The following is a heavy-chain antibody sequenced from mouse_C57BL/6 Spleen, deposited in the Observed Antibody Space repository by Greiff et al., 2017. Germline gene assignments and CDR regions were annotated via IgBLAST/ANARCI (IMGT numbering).Heavy chain of an antibody. Sequence: QVQLQQSGPELVKPGASVKISCKASGYAFSSSWMNWVKQRPGKGLEWIGRIYPGDGDTNYNGKFKGKATLTADKSSSTAYMQLSSLTSEDSAVYFCARQATVVGDDWGQGTTLTVAS. D-gene: IGHD1-1*01. CDR3: ARQATVVGDD. J-gene: IGHJ2*01. CDR1: GYAFSSSW. V-gene: IGHV1-82*01. CDR2: IYPGDGDT.